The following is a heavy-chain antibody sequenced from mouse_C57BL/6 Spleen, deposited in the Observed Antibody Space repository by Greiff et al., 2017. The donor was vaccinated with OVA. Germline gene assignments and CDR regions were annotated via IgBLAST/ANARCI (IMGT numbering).Heavy chain of an antibody. V-gene: IGHV5-12*01. CDR2: ISNGGGSS. CDR1: GFTFSDYY. CDR3: ARHHYDYDGYFDY. Sequence: GKLMESGGGLVQPGGSLKLSCAASGFTFSDYYMYWVRQTPEKRLEWVAYISNGGGSSYYPDTVKGRFTISRDNAKNTLYLQMSRLKSEDTAMYYCARHHYDYDGYFDYWGQGTTLTVSS. D-gene: IGHD2-4*01. J-gene: IGHJ2*01.